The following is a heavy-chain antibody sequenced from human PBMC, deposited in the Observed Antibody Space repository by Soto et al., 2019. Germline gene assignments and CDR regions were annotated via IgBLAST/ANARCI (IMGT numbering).Heavy chain of an antibody. V-gene: IGHV3-23*01. CDR3: AKDLDDYSSAIDF. J-gene: IGHJ4*02. D-gene: IGHD4-4*01. CDR2: ISGSGGSGRG. Sequence: EVQLLESGGGLVQPGGSLRLSCVGSGFSFRKYAMNWVRQAPGKGLEWVSGISGSGGSGRGFNADPVKGRFTISRDNSKNTLYLEMNSLRAEDTAVYYCAKDLDDYSSAIDFWGQGTLVTVSS. CDR1: GFSFRKYA.